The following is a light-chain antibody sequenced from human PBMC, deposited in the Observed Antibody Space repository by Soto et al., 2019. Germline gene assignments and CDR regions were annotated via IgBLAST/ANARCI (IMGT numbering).Light chain of an antibody. CDR2: EVS. V-gene: IGLV2-8*01. J-gene: IGLJ2*01. CDR3: SSYGGSNHVV. CDR1: SSDVGCYNY. Sequence: QSALTQPPSASGSPGQSVTISCTGTSSDVGCYNYVSWYQQHPGKAPKLIIYEVSKRPSGVPDHFSGSKSGNTASLTVSGLQADDEADYYCSSYGGSNHVVFGGGTQLSVL.